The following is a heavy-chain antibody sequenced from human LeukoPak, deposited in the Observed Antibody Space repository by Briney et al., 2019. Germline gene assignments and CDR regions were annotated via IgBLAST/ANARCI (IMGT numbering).Heavy chain of an antibody. V-gene: IGHV3-21*01. J-gene: IGHJ4*02. CDR3: ARAPSRGSGSYYTD. D-gene: IGHD3-10*01. CDR1: GFTFSSYS. CDR2: ISSGSSYI. Sequence: GGSLRLSCAASGFTFSSYSMNWVRQAPGKWLEWVSSISSGSSYIYYADSVKGRFTISRDNAKNSLYLQMNSLRAEDTAVYYCARAPSRGSGSYYTDWGQGTLVTVSS.